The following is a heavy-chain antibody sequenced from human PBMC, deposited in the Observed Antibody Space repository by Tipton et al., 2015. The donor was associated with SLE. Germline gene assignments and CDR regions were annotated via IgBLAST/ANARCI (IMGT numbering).Heavy chain of an antibody. CDR3: ARHEDITGIGVVYY. CDR1: GGSFCDYY. CDR2: IKHSGRT. Sequence: TLSLTCAVYGGSFCDYYWSWIRQPPGKGLEWSGEIKHSGRTNHNPSLKSRVTISVDTSKNQFSLKLTSVTAADTAVYYCARHEDITGIGVVYYWGPGTLVTVSS. D-gene: IGHD3-3*01. J-gene: IGHJ4*02. V-gene: IGHV4-34*01.